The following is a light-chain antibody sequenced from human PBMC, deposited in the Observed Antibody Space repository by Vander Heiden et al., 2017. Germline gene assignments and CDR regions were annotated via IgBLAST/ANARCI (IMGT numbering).Light chain of an antibody. Sequence: QSVTTQPPSASGPPGQRVTISCSGTRSNIGNNYVYWYQQFPGTAPKLLIYKNSHRPSGGPDRFSGSRSGTSAYLDISGLRSEDEADYYCAAWDESLSGWVFGGGTKLTVL. CDR3: AAWDESLSGWV. J-gene: IGLJ3*02. CDR2: KNS. CDR1: RSNIGNNY. V-gene: IGLV1-47*01.